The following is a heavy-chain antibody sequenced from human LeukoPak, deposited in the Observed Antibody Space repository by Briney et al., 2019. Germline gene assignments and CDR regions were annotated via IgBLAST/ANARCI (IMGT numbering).Heavy chain of an antibody. D-gene: IGHD3-22*01. Sequence: PSETLSLTCTVSGYSISSGYYWGWIRQPPGEGLEWIGSIYQSGDSYYNPSLKSRVTISVDTSKNQFSLKLSSVTAADTAVYYCARETPYYYDSSGDYYWYFDLWGRGTLVTVSS. CDR1: GYSISSGYY. CDR2: IYQSGDS. CDR3: ARETPYYYDSSGDYYWYFDL. J-gene: IGHJ2*01. V-gene: IGHV4-38-2*02.